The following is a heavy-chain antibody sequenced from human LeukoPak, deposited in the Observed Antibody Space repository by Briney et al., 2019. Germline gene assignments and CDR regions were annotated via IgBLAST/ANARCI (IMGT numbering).Heavy chain of an antibody. Sequence: SETLSLTCAVYGGSFSGYYWTWIRQPAGKGLEWIGRIYTSGSTNYNPSLKSRVTISVDTSKNQFSLKLTSVTAADTAVYYCAGEFAYWGQGTLVSVSS. CDR2: IYTSGST. V-gene: IGHV4-4*07. CDR3: AGEFAY. CDR1: GGSFSGYY. J-gene: IGHJ4*02.